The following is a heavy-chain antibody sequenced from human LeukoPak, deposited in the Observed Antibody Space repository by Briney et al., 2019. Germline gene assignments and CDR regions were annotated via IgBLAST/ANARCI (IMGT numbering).Heavy chain of an antibody. CDR1: GFTFSTYW. Sequence: GGSLRLSCAASGFTFSTYWMSWVRQAPGKGLEWVATIKEDGSEKYYADSVKGRFIISRDNSKNSLNLQMSSLRGEDTAVYYCARAVANIETGVYHNYMDVWGRGTTVTVSS. D-gene: IGHD6-19*01. CDR3: ARAVANIETGVYHNYMDV. J-gene: IGHJ6*03. CDR2: IKEDGSEK. V-gene: IGHV3-7*01.